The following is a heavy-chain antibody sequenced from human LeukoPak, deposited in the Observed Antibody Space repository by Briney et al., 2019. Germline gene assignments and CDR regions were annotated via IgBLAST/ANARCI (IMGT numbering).Heavy chain of an antibody. CDR1: GYSIRSAYY. CDR3: ASKSGYDLGFDY. D-gene: IGHD5-12*01. J-gene: IGHJ4*02. V-gene: IGHV4-38-2*01. Sequence: SETLSLTCAVSGYSIRSAYYWGWIRQPPGKGLEWIGNIYHSGSTTYNPSLKSRVTISIDTSKNQFSLKLSSVTAADTAVYYCASKSGYDLGFDYWGQGTLVTVSP. CDR2: IYHSGST.